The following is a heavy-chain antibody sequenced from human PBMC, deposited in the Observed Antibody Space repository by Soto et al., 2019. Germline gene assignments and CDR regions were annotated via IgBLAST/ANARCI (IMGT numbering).Heavy chain of an antibody. J-gene: IGHJ3*02. V-gene: IGHV3-73*01. Sequence: GGSLRLSCAASGFTFSGSAMHWVRQASGKGLEWVGRIRSKANSYATAYAASGKGRFTISRDDSKNTAYLQMNSLKTEDTAVYYCTGGNDAFDIWGQGTMVTVSS. CDR3: TGGNDAFDI. CDR1: GFTFSGSA. D-gene: IGHD2-15*01. CDR2: IRSKANSYAT.